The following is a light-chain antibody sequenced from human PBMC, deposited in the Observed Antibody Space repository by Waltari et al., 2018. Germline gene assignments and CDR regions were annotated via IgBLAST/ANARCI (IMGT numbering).Light chain of an antibody. CDR3: CSYAGSGTFV. CDR1: SSAVGIYNL. J-gene: IGLJ3*02. CDR2: EGN. V-gene: IGLV2-23*03. Sequence: QSALTQPASVSGSPGQSITISCTGTSSAVGIYNLVPWYQQHPGRAPKLMLYEGNKRPSGLSSRFSGSKSGNTASLTISGLQAEDEADYYCCSYAGSGTFVFGGGTKLTVL.